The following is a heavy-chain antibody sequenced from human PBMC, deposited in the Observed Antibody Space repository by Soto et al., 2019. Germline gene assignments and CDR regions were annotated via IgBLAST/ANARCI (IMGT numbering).Heavy chain of an antibody. CDR2: ISGYNGNT. Sequence: VKVSCKTSGYTFTNYDVDWVRQAPGQGLEWMGWISGYNGNTKYAQKFQGRVTMTTDKSTSTVYMELSRLRSDDTAVYYCAREAIVAGATTGMDVWGQGTTVTVSS. D-gene: IGHD1-26*01. CDR3: AREAIVAGATTGMDV. V-gene: IGHV1-18*04. J-gene: IGHJ6*02. CDR1: GYTFTNYD.